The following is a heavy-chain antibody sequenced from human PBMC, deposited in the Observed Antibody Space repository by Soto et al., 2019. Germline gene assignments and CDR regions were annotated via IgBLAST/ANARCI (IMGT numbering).Heavy chain of an antibody. Sequence: GGSLRLSFAASGFTFSSYAMSWVRQAPGKGLEWVSAISGSGGSTYYADSVKGRFTISRDNSKNTLYLQMNSLRAEDTAVYYCAASMYYYGSGSYRVYWGQGTLVTVSS. CDR2: ISGSGGST. CDR1: GFTFSSYA. J-gene: IGHJ4*02. CDR3: AASMYYYGSGSYRVY. D-gene: IGHD3-10*01. V-gene: IGHV3-23*01.